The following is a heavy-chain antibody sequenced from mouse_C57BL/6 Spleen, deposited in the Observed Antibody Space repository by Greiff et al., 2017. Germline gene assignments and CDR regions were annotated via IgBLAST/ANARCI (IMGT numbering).Heavy chain of an antibody. J-gene: IGHJ2*01. D-gene: IGHD2-2*01. CDR2: IYPYNGVS. Sequence: EVKVEESGPELVKPGASVKISCKASGYSFTGYYMHWVKQSHGNILDWIGYIYPYNGVSSYNQKFKGKATLTVDKSSSAAYMELRSLTSDDSAVYYCARKYGYDEGDFDYWGQGTTLTVSS. V-gene: IGHV1-31*01. CDR3: ARKYGYDEGDFDY. CDR1: GYSFTGYY.